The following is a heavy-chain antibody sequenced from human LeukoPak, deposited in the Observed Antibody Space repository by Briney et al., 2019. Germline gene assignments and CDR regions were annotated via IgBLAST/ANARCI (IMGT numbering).Heavy chain of an antibody. D-gene: IGHD1-26*01. CDR2: ISAYNGNT. J-gene: IGHJ3*02. V-gene: IGHV1-18*01. Sequence: AAVKVSCKASGYTFTSYGISWVRQAPGQGLEGMGWISAYNGNTNYAQKLQGRVTMTTDTSTSTAYMELRSLRSDDPAVYCCARDESIVGATDALDIWGQGTMVTVSS. CDR3: ARDESIVGATDALDI. CDR1: GYTFTSYG.